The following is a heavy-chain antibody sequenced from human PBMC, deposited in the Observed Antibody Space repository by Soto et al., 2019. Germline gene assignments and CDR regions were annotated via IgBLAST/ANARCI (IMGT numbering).Heavy chain of an antibody. J-gene: IGHJ6*03. Sequence: PVKVSCKASGGTFNSYTISWVRQAPGQGLEWMGRIIPILGIANYAQKFQGRVTITADKSTSTAYMELSSLRSEDTAVYYCARGWNSHYYYYMDVWGKGTTVTVSS. CDR3: ARGWNSHYYYYMDV. CDR1: GGTFNSYT. V-gene: IGHV1-69*02. D-gene: IGHD1-7*01. CDR2: IIPILGIA.